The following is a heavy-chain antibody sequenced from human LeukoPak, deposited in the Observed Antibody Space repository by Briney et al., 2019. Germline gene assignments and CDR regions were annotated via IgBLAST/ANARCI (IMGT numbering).Heavy chain of an antibody. J-gene: IGHJ6*03. CDR1: GFTFSSYE. V-gene: IGHV3-48*03. CDR3: ARDATTATGWVYMDV. D-gene: IGHD6-13*01. CDR2: ISTSGRTI. Sequence: TGGSLRLSCAASGFTFSSYEMNWVRQAPGKGLEWVSHISTSGRTIYYANSVKGRFTISRDNAKNSLYLQMNGLRAEDTALYYCARDATTATGWVYMDVWGKGTTVTISS.